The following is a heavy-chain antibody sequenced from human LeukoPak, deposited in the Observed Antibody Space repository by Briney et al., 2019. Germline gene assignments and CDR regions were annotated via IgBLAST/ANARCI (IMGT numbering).Heavy chain of an antibody. CDR3: ARLATGEIRFLEWLYFTY. CDR2: ISAYNGNT. CDR1: GYTFTSYG. V-gene: IGHV1-18*01. J-gene: IGHJ4*02. D-gene: IGHD3-3*01. Sequence: ASVKVSCKASGYTFTSYGISWVRQAPGQGLEWMGWISAYNGNTNYAQKLQGRVTMTTDTSTSTAYMELRSLRSDDTAVYYCARLATGEIRFLEWLYFTYWGQGTLVTVSS.